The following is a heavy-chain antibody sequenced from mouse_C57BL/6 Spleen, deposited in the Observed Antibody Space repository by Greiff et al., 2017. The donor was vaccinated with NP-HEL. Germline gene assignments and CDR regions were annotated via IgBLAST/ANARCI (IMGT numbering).Heavy chain of an antibody. CDR2: ISSGSDYS. J-gene: IGHJ4*01. CDR3: TRADRLDAMDY. V-gene: IGHV5-9-1*02. Sequence: EVQRVESGEGLVKPGGSLKLSCAASGFTFSSYAMSWVRQTPEKRLEWVAYISSGSDYSYYADTVKGRITISRDNARNTPYMQMSSLKSEDTAMYYCTRADRLDAMDYWGQGTSVTVSS. CDR1: GFTFSSYA. D-gene: IGHD2-13*01.